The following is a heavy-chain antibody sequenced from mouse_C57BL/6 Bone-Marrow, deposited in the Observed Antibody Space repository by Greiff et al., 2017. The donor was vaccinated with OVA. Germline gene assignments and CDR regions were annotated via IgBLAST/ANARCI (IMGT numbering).Heavy chain of an antibody. Sequence: QVQLQQPGAELVKPGASVKLSCKASGYTFTSYWMHWVKQRPGQGLEWIGMIHPNSGSTNYNEKFKSKATLTVDKSSSTAYMQLSSLTSEDSAVYYCAREGVITTVVGFDYWGQGTTLTVSS. CDR2: IHPNSGST. D-gene: IGHD1-1*01. J-gene: IGHJ2*01. V-gene: IGHV1-64*01. CDR3: AREGVITTVVGFDY. CDR1: GYTFTSYW.